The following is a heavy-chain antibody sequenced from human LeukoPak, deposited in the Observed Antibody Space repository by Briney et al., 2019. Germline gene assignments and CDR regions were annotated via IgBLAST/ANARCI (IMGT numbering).Heavy chain of an antibody. CDR2: IYDSGST. CDR3: ARVRGYSSSWYFDY. V-gene: IGHV4-59*12. CDR1: GDSISSYY. D-gene: IGHD6-13*01. J-gene: IGHJ4*02. Sequence: SETLSLTCTVSGDSISSYYWSWIRQPPGKGLEWIGYIYDSGSTNYNPSLKSRVTMSVDTSKNQFSLKLSSVTAADTAVYYCARVRGYSSSWYFDYWGQGTLVTVSS.